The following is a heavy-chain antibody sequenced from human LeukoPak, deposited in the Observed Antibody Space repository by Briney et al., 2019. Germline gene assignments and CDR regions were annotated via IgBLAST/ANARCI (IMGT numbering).Heavy chain of an antibody. CDR1: RLSITFYW. D-gene: IGHD3-9*01. Sequence: GGSLRLSWAASRLSITFYWMRCARQVPGKGLEWVANINQEGTEKNYVDSVKGRFTISRDNAKNSVYLQMNSLRDEDTAVYYCARDPVGDNYDMEVWGQGTTVTVSS. CDR2: INQEGTEK. CDR3: ARDPVGDNYDMEV. V-gene: IGHV3-7*04. J-gene: IGHJ6*02.